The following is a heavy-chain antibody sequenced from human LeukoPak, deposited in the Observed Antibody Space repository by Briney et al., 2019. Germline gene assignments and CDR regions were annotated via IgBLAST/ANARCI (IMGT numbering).Heavy chain of an antibody. Sequence: SVKVSCKASGGTFSSYVISWVRQAPGQGLEWMGGIIPIFGTTNYAQNFQGRVTISADESATTAYMELSSLRSDDTAVYYCARDLSSGWLPYWGQGTLVTVSS. CDR1: GGTFSSYV. CDR2: IIPIFGTT. D-gene: IGHD6-19*01. J-gene: IGHJ4*02. V-gene: IGHV1-69*13. CDR3: ARDLSSGWLPY.